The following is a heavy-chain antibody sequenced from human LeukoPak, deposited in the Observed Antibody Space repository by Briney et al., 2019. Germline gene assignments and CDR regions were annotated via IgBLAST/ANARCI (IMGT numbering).Heavy chain of an antibody. CDR2: IYYSGST. D-gene: IGHD2-21*02. CDR3: ARNRVVTAYWYFDL. CDR1: GGSISSSSYY. V-gene: IGHV4-39*01. J-gene: IGHJ2*01. Sequence: SETLSLPCTVSGGSISSSSYYWGWIRQPPGKGLEWIGSIYYSGSTYYNPSLKSRVTISVDPSKNQFPLKLSSVTAADTAVYYCARNRVVTAYWYFDLWGRGTLVPVSS.